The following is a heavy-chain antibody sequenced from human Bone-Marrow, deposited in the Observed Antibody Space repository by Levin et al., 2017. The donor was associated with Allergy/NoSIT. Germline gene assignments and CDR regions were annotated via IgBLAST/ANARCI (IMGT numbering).Heavy chain of an antibody. V-gene: IGHV3-23*01. J-gene: IGHJ4*02. CDR1: GFTFGTYA. Sequence: LSLTCAASGFTFGTYAMAWVRQAPGKGLEWVSSVSGAGAGTYYADSVKGRFTISRDNSKNTLYLQVNSLRAEDTAVYYCAKRVQHSYGSHFDYWGQGTLVTVSS. CDR3: AKRVQHSYGSHFDY. CDR2: VSGAGAGT. D-gene: IGHD5-18*01.